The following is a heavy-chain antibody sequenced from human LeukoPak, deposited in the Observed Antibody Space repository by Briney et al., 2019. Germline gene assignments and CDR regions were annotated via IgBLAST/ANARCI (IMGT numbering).Heavy chain of an antibody. CDR3: ARHLSGGGFDY. D-gene: IGHD3-16*01. J-gene: IGHJ4*02. CDR2: INSDGSTT. CDR1: GFTFSRYW. V-gene: IGHV3-74*01. Sequence: GGSLRLSCAASGFTFSRYWMHWVRQAPGEGLVWVSRINSDGSTTNYADSVKGRFTISRDNAKNTLYLQMDSLRAEDTAVYYCARHLSGGGFDYWGQGTLVTVSS.